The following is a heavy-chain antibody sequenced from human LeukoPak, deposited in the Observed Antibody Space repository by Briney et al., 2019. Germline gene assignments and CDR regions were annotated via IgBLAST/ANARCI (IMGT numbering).Heavy chain of an antibody. J-gene: IGHJ6*02. CDR1: GFIFSRYA. CDR3: ARDTSGYCSGGSCYDRGYYYYGMDV. V-gene: IGHV3-30*04. CDR2: VSHDGTNK. D-gene: IGHD2-15*01. Sequence: PGGSLRLSCEASGFIFSRYAMNWVRQAPGKGLEWVAVVSHDGTNKDYADSVKGRFTISRDNAKNSLYLQMNSLRAEDTAVYYCARDTSGYCSGGSCYDRGYYYYGMDVWGQGTTVTVSS.